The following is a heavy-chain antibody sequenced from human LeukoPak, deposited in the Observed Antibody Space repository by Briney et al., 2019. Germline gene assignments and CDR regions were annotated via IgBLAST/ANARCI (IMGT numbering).Heavy chain of an antibody. CDR3: ARGTIVGATKFHYFDY. J-gene: IGHJ4*02. Sequence: GGSLRLSCAASGFTFSNYGMSWVRQAPGKGLEWVSAISGSGGSTYYADSVKGRLTISRDNSKNTLYLQMNSLRAEDTAVYFCARGTIVGATKFHYFDYWGQGVPVTVSS. CDR1: GFTFSNYG. V-gene: IGHV3-23*01. CDR2: ISGSGGST. D-gene: IGHD1-26*01.